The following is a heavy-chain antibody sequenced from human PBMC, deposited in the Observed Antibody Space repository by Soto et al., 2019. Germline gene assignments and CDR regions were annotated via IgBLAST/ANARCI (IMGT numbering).Heavy chain of an antibody. J-gene: IGHJ4*02. CDR2: IRSKAYGGTT. Sequence: PGGSLRLSCTASGFTFGDYAMSWFRQAPGKGLEWVGFIRSKAYGGTTEYAASVKGRFTISRDDSKSIAYLQMNSLKTEDTAVYYCTKATIFGVVTIDYWGQGTLVTVSS. D-gene: IGHD3-3*01. CDR1: GFTFGDYA. CDR3: TKATIFGVVTIDY. V-gene: IGHV3-49*03.